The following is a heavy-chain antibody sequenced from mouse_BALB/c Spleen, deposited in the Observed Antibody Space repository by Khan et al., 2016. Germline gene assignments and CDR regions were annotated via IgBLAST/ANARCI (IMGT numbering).Heavy chain of an antibody. D-gene: IGHD1-2*01. CDR3: AVIHYYGYFDY. V-gene: IGHV3-2*02. CDR1: GYSITSDYV. J-gene: IGHJ2*01. Sequence: EVKLLESGPGLVKPSQSLSLTCTVTGYSITSDYVWNWIRQFPGDNLEWLGFISYSGSTIYNPSLKSRISITRDTSKNQFFLQLNSVTTDDTATYYCAVIHYYGYFDYWGQGTTLTVSS. CDR2: ISYSGST.